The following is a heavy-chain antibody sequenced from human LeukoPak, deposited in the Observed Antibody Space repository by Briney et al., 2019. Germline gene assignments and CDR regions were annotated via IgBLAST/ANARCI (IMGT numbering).Heavy chain of an antibody. CDR3: ARVIRSGSYAFDI. CDR2: IYYSGST. J-gene: IGHJ3*02. CDR1: GGSISSYY. V-gene: IGHV4-59*06. Sequence: PSETLSLTCTVSGGSISSYYWCWIRQPPGKGLEWMGYIYYSGSTYYNPSLKSRVTISVDTSKNQFSLKLSSVTAADTAVYYCARVIRSGSYAFDIWGQGTMVTVSS. D-gene: IGHD3-10*01.